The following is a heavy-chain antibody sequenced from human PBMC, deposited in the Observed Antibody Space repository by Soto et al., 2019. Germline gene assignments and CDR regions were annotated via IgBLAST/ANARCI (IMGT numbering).Heavy chain of an antibody. V-gene: IGHV3-48*02. CDR3: ARERIQLNYYGMDV. J-gene: IGHJ6*02. CDR1: GFTFSSYS. Sequence: GGSLRLSCAASGFTFSSYSMNWVRQAPGKGLEWVSYISSSSSTIYYADSVKGRFTISRDNAKNSLYLQMNSLRDEDTAVYYCARERIQLNYYGMDVWGQGTTVTVSS. CDR2: ISSSSSTI. D-gene: IGHD5-18*01.